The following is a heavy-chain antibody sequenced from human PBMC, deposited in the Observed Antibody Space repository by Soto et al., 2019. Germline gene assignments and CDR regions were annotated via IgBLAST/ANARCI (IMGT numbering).Heavy chain of an antibody. J-gene: IGHJ5*02. CDR1: GFTFSSYA. V-gene: IGHV3-23*01. Sequence: GGSLRLSCAASGFTFSSYAMSWVRQAPGKGLEWVSAISGSGGSTYYADSVKGRFTISRDNSKNTLYLQMNSLRAEDTAVYYCAKDPRWDPRHCSDPWCQGPLVTVSS. CDR3: AKDPRWDPRHCSDP. CDR2: ISGSGGST. D-gene: IGHD1-26*01.